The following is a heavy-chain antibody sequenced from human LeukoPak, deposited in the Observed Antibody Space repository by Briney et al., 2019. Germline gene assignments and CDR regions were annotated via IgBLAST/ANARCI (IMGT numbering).Heavy chain of an antibody. CDR3: ARQILGTTLYFDY. CDR1: GGSISSSSYY. D-gene: IGHD1-26*01. CDR2: ISYSWST. V-gene: IGHV4-39*01. J-gene: IGHJ4*02. Sequence: SETLSLTCTVSGGSISSSSYYWGWIRQPPGKGLEWIGSISYSWSTYYNPSLKSRVTISVDTSKNQFSLKLSSVTAADTAVYYCARQILGTTLYFDYWGQGTLVTVSS.